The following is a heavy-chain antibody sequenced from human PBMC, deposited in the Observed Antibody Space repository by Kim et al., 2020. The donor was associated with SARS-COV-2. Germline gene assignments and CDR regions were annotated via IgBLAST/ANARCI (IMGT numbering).Heavy chain of an antibody. CDR2: IKQDGSEK. V-gene: IGHV3-7*01. CDR3: SRWTYNTDSTLDN. D-gene: IGHD1-20*01. Sequence: GGSLRLSCEGSGFIFSNYWMNWVRQAPGKGLEWVANIKQDGSEKYYVDSVKGRFTISRDNAKNFLYLQMNSLRDEDTAVYYCSRWTYNTDSTLDNWGQGTLVTVSS. J-gene: IGHJ4*02. CDR1: GFIFSNYW.